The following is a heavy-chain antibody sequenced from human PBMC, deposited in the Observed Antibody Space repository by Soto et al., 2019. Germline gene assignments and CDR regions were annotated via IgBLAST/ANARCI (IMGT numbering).Heavy chain of an antibody. J-gene: IGHJ6*03. CDR2: IWYDGSNK. V-gene: IGHV3-33*01. CDR1: GFTFSSYG. Sequence: GGSLRLSCAASGFTFSSYGMHWVRQAPGKGLEWVAVIWYDGSNKYYADSVKGRFTISRDNSKNTLYLQMNSLRAEDKAVYYCGGGGGGIFGFGELDRYYYYMDVWGKGTTVTVSS. D-gene: IGHD3-10*01. CDR3: GGGGGGIFGFGELDRYYYYMDV.